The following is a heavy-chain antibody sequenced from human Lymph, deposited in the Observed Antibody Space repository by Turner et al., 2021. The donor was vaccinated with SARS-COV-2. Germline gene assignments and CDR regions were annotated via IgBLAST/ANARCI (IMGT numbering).Heavy chain of an antibody. CDR2: IYPGDSDT. J-gene: IGHJ4*02. V-gene: IGHV5-51*01. Sequence: EVQLLQSGAEVKKPGESLKISWKGSGYSFPTYWIGWVRQMPGKGLEWMGIIYPGDSDTRYSPSFQGQVTISADKSISTAYLQWSSLKASDTAMYYCARLPIARGYSGYDFYYFDYWGQGTLVTVSS. CDR1: GYSFPTYW. CDR3: ARLPIARGYSGYDFYYFDY. D-gene: IGHD5-12*01.